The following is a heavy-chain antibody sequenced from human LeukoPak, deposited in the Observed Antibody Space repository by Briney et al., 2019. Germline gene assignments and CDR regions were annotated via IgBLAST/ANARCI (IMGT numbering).Heavy chain of an antibody. CDR3: ARGLGSSLADC. CDR2: IGTAGDT. D-gene: IGHD1-26*01. Sequence: GSLRLFCAASGFTFSDYHMHWVRQATGEGLGWVSGIGTAGDTYYPVSVKGRFTISRENARNSLYLQMNNLRAGDTAVYYCARGLGSSLADCWGQGTLVTVSS. CDR1: GFTFSDYH. J-gene: IGHJ4*02. V-gene: IGHV3-13*01.